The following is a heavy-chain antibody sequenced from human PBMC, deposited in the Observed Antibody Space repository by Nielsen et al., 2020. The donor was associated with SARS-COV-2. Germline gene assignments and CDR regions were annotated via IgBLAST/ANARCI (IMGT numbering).Heavy chain of an antibody. CDR2: NYYSGST. D-gene: IGHD3-3*01. CDR3: ARERVGGITIFGVVTRYGMDV. Sequence: SETLSLTCTVSGGSISSYYWSWIRQPPGKGLEWIGYNYYSGSTYYNPSLKSRVTISVDTSKNQFSLKLSSVTAADTALYYCARERVGGITIFGVVTRYGMDVWGQGTTVTVSS. CDR1: GGSISSYY. V-gene: IGHV4-59*12. J-gene: IGHJ6*02.